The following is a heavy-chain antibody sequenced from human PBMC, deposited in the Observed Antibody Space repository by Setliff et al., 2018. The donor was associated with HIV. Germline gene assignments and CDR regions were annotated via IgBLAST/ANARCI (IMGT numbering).Heavy chain of an antibody. J-gene: IGHJ6*03. CDR1: GGSMSTYY. Sequence: SETLSLTCSVSGGSMSTYYWSWIRQPAGKGLEWIGRIYTSGSTNYNPSLKSRVTISVDTSKNQFSLKMNSATAADTALYYCVRDAEGVAAGAIYFYMDVWGKGTTVTVSS. V-gene: IGHV4-4*07. CDR2: IYTSGST. CDR3: VRDAEGVAAGAIYFYMDV. D-gene: IGHD2-8*01.